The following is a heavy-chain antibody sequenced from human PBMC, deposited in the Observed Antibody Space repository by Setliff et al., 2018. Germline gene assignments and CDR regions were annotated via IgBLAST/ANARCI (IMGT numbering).Heavy chain of an antibody. D-gene: IGHD2-21*02. CDR1: GFTFRGFA. J-gene: IGHJ1*01. Sequence: GESLTISCAASGFTFRGFAMHWVRQAPGKGLEWVAFIRHDESDIYYTNSVKGRFTVSRDNSKNTLYSQMNILRPEDTALYYCVRDSSADYYDNDYFKYWGQGALVTVSS. CDR2: IRHDESDI. CDR3: VRDSSADYYDNDYFKY. V-gene: IGHV3-30*02.